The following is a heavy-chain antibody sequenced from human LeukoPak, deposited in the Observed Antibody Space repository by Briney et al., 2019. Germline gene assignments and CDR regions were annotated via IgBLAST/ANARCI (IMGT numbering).Heavy chain of an antibody. CDR1: GYTFTSYG. CDR3: ARDVGSTREFDY. J-gene: IGHJ4*02. Sequence: ASVKVSCKASGYTFTSYGISWVRQAPGQGLEWMGWISAYNGNTNYAQKLQGRATMITDTSTSTAYMELRSLRSDDTAVYYCARDVGSTREFDYWGQGTLVTVSS. V-gene: IGHV1-18*01. D-gene: IGHD2/OR15-2a*01. CDR2: ISAYNGNT.